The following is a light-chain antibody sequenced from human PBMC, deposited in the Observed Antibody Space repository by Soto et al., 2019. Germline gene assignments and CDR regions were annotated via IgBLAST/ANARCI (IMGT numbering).Light chain of an antibody. CDR3: QQYNSYIT. J-gene: IGKJ5*01. Sequence: AIRMTRSPSSFSASTGDRVTITCRASQGISSYLAWYQQKPGKAPKLLIYAASTLQSGVPSRFSGSGSGTEFTLTISSLQPDDFATYYCQQYNSYITFGQGTRLEIK. V-gene: IGKV1-8*01. CDR2: AAS. CDR1: QGISSY.